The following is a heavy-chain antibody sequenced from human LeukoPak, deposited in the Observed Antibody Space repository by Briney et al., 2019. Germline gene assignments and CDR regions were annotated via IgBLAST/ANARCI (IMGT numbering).Heavy chain of an antibody. D-gene: IGHD3-22*01. Sequence: GGSLRLSCAASGFIFSSYAMSWVRQAPGKGLEWVSSVSGGGGSTYYADSVKGRFTISRDNSKSTLFLQMNSLRAEDTAVYYCAKSSYYDSSGYYRGYYFDYWGQGTLVTVSS. J-gene: IGHJ4*02. CDR2: VSGGGGST. CDR3: AKSSYYDSSGYYRGYYFDY. CDR1: GFIFSSYA. V-gene: IGHV3-23*01.